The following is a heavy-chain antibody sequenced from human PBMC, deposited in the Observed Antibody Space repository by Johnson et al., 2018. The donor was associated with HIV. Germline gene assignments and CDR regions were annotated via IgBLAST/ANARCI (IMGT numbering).Heavy chain of an antibody. Sequence: VQLVESGGGLVQPGGSLRLSCAASGFTVSSNYMSWVRQAPGKGLEWVSVIFSVGDVYYADSVKGRFTISRDNSKNSLYLQMNSLRAEDTAVYYCASVRSDYSNDDAFDIWGQGTRVTVSS. CDR2: IFSVGDV. D-gene: IGHD4-11*01. CDR3: ASVRSDYSNDDAFDI. CDR1: GFTVSSNY. J-gene: IGHJ3*02. V-gene: IGHV3-66*02.